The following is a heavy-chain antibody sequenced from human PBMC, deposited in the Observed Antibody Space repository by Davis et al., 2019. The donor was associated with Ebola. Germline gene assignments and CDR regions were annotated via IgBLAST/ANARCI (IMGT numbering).Heavy chain of an antibody. CDR1: GYTFTNYD. Sequence: AASVKVSCKASGYTFTNYDMNWVRQAPGQGLEWMGRVIPMLGIADYAQKFQGRVTITADKFTTTAYMELNRLRSEDTAVYYCAREVGFCSGGTWCWFDPWGQGTLVTVSS. CDR3: AREVGFCSGGTWCWFDP. V-gene: IGHV1-69*04. J-gene: IGHJ5*02. D-gene: IGHD2-15*01. CDR2: VIPMLGIA.